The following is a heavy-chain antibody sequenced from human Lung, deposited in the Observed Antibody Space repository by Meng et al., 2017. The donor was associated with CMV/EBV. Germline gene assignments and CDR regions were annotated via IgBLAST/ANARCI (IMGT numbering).Heavy chain of an antibody. CDR3: ARDLGYCSRTSCYMFYFDY. Sequence: ETLSLTCAASGFSFNTYTLNWVRQAPGKGLEWVSSVSDGGDYVYYADSVKGRFTISRDNARNSLFLQMNSLRAEDTAVYYCARDLGYCSRTSCYMFYFDYWGQGTLVTFSS. CDR1: GFSFNTYT. D-gene: IGHD2-2*02. CDR2: VSDGGDYV. J-gene: IGHJ4*02. V-gene: IGHV3-21*01.